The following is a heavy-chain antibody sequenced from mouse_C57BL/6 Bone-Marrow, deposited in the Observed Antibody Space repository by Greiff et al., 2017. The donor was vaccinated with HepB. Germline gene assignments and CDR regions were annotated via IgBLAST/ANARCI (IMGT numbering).Heavy chain of an antibody. CDR2: IDPNSGGT. V-gene: IGHV1-72*01. CDR3: AREIPYYYGSSYYAMDY. Sequence: QVQLQQPGAELVKPGASVKLSCKASGYTFTSYWMHWVKQRPGRGLEWIGRIDPNSGGTKYNEKFKSKATLTVDKPSSTAYMQLSSLTSEDSAVYYCAREIPYYYGSSYYAMDYWGQGTSVTVSS. CDR1: GYTFTSYW. J-gene: IGHJ4*01. D-gene: IGHD1-1*01.